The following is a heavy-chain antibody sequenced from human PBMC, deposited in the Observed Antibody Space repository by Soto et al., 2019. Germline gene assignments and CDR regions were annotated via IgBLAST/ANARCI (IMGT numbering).Heavy chain of an antibody. CDR1: GFSFSDYA. CDR2: ISGSGGNT. V-gene: IGHV3-23*01. CDR3: ARDYGGDAFDI. D-gene: IGHD4-17*01. J-gene: IGHJ3*02. Sequence: PGGSLRLSCVASGFSFSDYAMNWVRQAPGKGLEWVSAISGSGGNTYYQDSVKGRFTISRDNSKNTLYLQLNSLRAEDTAVYYCARDYGGDAFDIWGQGTMVTVSS.